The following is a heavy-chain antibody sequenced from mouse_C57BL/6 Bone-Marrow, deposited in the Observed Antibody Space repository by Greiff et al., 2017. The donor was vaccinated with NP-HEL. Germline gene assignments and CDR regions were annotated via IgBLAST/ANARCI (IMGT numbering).Heavy chain of an antibody. V-gene: IGHV14-4*01. D-gene: IGHD2-1*01. J-gene: IGHJ4*01. CDR1: GFNIKDDY. CDR2: IDPEDGDT. CDR3: TSCGNTYYSMDY. Sequence: VQLQQSGAELVRPGASVKLSCTASGFNIKDDYMHWVKQRPEQGLEWIGWIDPEDGDTEYAPKFQGKATITADTSSNTAYLQLSSLTSEDTAVYYCTSCGNTYYSMDYWGRGTSITVSA.